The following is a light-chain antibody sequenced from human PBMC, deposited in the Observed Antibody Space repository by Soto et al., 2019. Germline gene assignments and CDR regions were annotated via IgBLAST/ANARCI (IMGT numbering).Light chain of an antibody. CDR3: QQFSAFPRT. V-gene: IGKV3-20*01. CDR2: GAS. Sequence: EIVLTQSPGTLSLSPGERATLSCRASHSISSSYLAWYQLKPGQAPRLLIYGASNRATDIPDRFSGSGSGTDFTLTISRLEPEDFVVYYCQQFSAFPRTFGQGTKVDIK. CDR1: HSISSSY. J-gene: IGKJ1*01.